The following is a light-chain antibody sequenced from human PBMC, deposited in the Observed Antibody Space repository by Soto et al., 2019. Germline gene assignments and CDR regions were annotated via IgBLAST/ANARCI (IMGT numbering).Light chain of an antibody. J-gene: IGLJ2*01. CDR2: SNN. V-gene: IGLV1-44*01. CDR3: ASWDDSLNGVV. Sequence: QSVLTQPPSASGTPGQRVTISCSGSSSNIGSNIQNWYQQLPGTAPKLLIDSNNQRPSGVPHRFSGSKSGTSASLAISGLQSEDEADYYCASWDDSLNGVVFGGGTKLTVL. CDR1: SSNIGSNI.